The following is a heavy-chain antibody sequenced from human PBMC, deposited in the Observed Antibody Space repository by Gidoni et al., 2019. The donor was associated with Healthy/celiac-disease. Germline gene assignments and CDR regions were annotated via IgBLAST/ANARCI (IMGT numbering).Heavy chain of an antibody. D-gene: IGHD5-18*01. CDR1: GFTFSSYE. Sequence: EVQLVASGGGLVQPGGSLRLSCAASGFTFSSYEMNWVRQAPGKGLEWVSYISSSGSTIYYADSVKGRFTISRENAKNSLYLQMNSRRAEDTAVYYCARDKAELWLRPYFDYWGQGTLVTVSS. J-gene: IGHJ4*02. CDR2: ISSSGSTI. V-gene: IGHV3-48*03. CDR3: ARDKAELWLRPYFDY.